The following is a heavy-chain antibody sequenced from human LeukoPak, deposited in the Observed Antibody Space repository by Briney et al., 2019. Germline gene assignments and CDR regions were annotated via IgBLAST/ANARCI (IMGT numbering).Heavy chain of an antibody. CDR3: ARVVDIVVVPASSITLGYYMDV. D-gene: IGHD2-2*03. V-gene: IGHV3-21*01. J-gene: IGHJ6*03. Sequence: GRSLRLSCAASGFTFSSYAMHWVRQAPGKGLEWVSSISSSSSYIYYADSVKGRFTISRDNAKNSLYLQMNSLRAEDTAVYYCARVVDIVVVPASSITLGYYMDVWGKGTTVTVSS. CDR1: GFTFSSYA. CDR2: ISSSSSYI.